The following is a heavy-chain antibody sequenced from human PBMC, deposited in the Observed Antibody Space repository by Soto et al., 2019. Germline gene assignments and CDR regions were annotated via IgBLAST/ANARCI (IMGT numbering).Heavy chain of an antibody. J-gene: IGHJ4*02. D-gene: IGHD7-27*01. CDR2: IIPAFGTT. V-gene: IGHV1-69*01. CDR1: GGTLNSST. Sequence: QVQLVQSGAEVKKPGYSVRVSCKASGGTLNSSTLSWERQAPGQGLEWMGGIIPAFGTTDYAQKFQGRVTISADQSTVTPYLDTASLRSGDTGMYYSAIGNSFGRGDVWGQGTLVTVSS. CDR3: AIGNSFGRGDV.